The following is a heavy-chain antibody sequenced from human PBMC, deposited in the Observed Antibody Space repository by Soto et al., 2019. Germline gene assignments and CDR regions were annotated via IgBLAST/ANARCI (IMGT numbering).Heavy chain of an antibody. V-gene: IGHV3-23*01. D-gene: IGHD2-2*01. CDR3: AKSSGIVVVPAAMSMDV. CDR2: ISGSGGST. Sequence: GGSLRLSCAASGFTFSSYAMSWVRQAPGKGLEWVSAISGSGGSTYYADSVKGRFTISRDNSKNTLYLQMNSLRAEDTAVYYYAKSSGIVVVPAAMSMDVWGKGTTVTVSS. J-gene: IGHJ6*03. CDR1: GFTFSSYA.